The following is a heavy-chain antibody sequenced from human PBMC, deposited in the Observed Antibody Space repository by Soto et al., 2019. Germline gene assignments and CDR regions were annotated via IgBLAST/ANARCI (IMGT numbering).Heavy chain of an antibody. CDR2: INWNGGST. D-gene: IGHD3-3*01. V-gene: IGHV3-20*01. Sequence: GGSLRLSCAASGFTFDDYGMSWVRQAPGKGLEWVSGINWNGGSTGYADSVKGRFTISRDNAKNSLYLQMNSLRAEDTALYHSGLRFLEWLLYRHYYYYYMDVWGKGTTVTVSS. CDR3: GLRFLEWLLYRHYYYYYMDV. J-gene: IGHJ6*03. CDR1: GFTFDDYG.